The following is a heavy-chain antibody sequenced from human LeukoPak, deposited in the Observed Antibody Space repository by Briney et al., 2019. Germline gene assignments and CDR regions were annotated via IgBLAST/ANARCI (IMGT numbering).Heavy chain of an antibody. Sequence: GGSLRLSCAASGFTPSSYWMSWVRQAPGKGLEWVANIKQDGSEKYYVDSVKGRFTISRDNAKNSLYLQMNSLRAEDTAVYYCARDQGSTSCYDYWGQGTLVTVSS. CDR3: ARDQGSTSCYDY. CDR2: IKQDGSEK. D-gene: IGHD2-2*01. V-gene: IGHV3-7*01. J-gene: IGHJ4*02. CDR1: GFTPSSYW.